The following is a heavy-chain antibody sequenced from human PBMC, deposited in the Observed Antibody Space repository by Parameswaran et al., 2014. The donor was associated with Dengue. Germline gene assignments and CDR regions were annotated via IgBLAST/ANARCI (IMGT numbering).Heavy chain of an antibody. J-gene: IGHJ4*02. CDR2: INWNGGST. CDR3: ARDLESSRYGDYFGY. V-gene: IGHV3-20*04. CDR1: GFTFDDYG. Sequence: LKISCAASGFTFDDYGMSWVRQAPGKGLEWVSGINWNGGSTGYADSVKGRFTISRDNAKNSLYLQMNSLRAEDTALYYCARDLESSRYGDYFGYWGQGTLVTVSS. D-gene: IGHD4-17*01.